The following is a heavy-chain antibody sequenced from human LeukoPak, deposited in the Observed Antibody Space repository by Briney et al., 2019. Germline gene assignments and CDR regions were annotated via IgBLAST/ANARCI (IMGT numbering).Heavy chain of an antibody. CDR2: IYPGDSDT. CDR1: GYSFTSYW. V-gene: IGHV5-51*01. D-gene: IGHD3-9*01. Sequence: GESLKISCKGSGYSFTSYWIGWVRQMPGKGLEWMGIIYPGDSDTRYSPSFQGQVTISADKSISTAYLQWSSLKASDTAMYYCVREGGGFDWLFGFDYWGQGTLVTVSS. CDR3: VREGGGFDWLFGFDY. J-gene: IGHJ4*02.